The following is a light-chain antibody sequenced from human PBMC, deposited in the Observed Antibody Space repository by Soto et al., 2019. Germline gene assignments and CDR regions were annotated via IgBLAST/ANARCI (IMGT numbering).Light chain of an antibody. J-gene: IGKJ1*01. CDR2: GSS. V-gene: IGKV1-17*01. CDR3: LQHNVFPRT. Sequence: DIQMTQSPSSLSASVGDRVTITWRASQAIRNDLAWYQQKPGRAPKRLIYGSSTLQSGVPSRFSGRGSGTEFTLTISSLQPEDFATYYCLQHNVFPRTFGQGTKV. CDR1: QAIRND.